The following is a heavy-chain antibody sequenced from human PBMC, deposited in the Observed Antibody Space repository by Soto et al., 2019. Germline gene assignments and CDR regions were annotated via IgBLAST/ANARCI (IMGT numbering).Heavy chain of an antibody. J-gene: IGHJ4*02. CDR3: ARAYGGYADY. Sequence: SETLSLTCDVYGGSFSAYYWPWIRKPPGKGLERIGEIHHSRSTNYNPTHKSRVIMSVDTSKNQFSLKLSSVTAADTAVYYCARAYGGYADYWGQGALVTVSS. CDR2: IHHSRST. CDR1: GGSFSAYY. D-gene: IGHD5-12*01. V-gene: IGHV4-34*01.